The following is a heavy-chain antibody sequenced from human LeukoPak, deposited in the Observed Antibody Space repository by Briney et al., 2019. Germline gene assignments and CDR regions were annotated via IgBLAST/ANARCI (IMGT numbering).Heavy chain of an antibody. CDR2: IGGRGGRT. Sequence: RGSRRLSCAVSGFTFSSYAMTWVRQAPGKGPEWVSAIGGRGGRTYYAASLGGRFTISRDNSQDMLYLQVNSLQVCDAATYACGKEGGPWGQGTKVTVSS. V-gene: IGHV3-23*01. CDR1: GFTFSSYA. CDR3: GKEGGP. D-gene: IGHD3-16*01. J-gene: IGHJ5*02.